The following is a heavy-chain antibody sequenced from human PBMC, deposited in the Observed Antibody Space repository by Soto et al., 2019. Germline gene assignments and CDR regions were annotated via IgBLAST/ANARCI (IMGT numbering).Heavy chain of an antibody. CDR3: ARGRDSSSWERLFDY. J-gene: IGHJ4*02. CDR2: IIPIFGTA. D-gene: IGHD6-13*01. V-gene: IGHV1-69*12. CDR1: GGTFSSYA. Sequence: QVQLVQSGAEVKKPGSSVKVSCKASGGTFSSYAISWVRQAPGQGLEGMGGIIPIFGTANYPKKFQGRGTIXXDXSXXTAYMELSSLRSEDTAVYYCARGRDSSSWERLFDYWGQGTLVTVSS.